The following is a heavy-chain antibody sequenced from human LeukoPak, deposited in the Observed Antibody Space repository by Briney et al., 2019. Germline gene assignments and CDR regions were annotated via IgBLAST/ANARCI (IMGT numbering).Heavy chain of an antibody. CDR1: GFTFSSYS. CDR3: ARALDIVATRKNSDY. V-gene: IGHV3-48*01. J-gene: IGHJ4*02. D-gene: IGHD5-12*01. Sequence: PGGSLRLSCAASGFTFSSYSMNWVRQAPGKGLEWVSYISSSSSTICYADSVKGRFTISRDNAKNSLYLQMNSLRAEDTAVYYCARALDIVATRKNSDYWGQGTLVTVSS. CDR2: ISSSSSTI.